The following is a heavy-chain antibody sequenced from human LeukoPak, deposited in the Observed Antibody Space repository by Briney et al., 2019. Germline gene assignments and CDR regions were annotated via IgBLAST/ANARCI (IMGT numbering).Heavy chain of an antibody. CDR2: ISNDGNNK. CDR3: AKPYSSGWDFDY. Sequence: GGSLRLSCAASGXIFSSYDMYWVRQAPGKGLEWVAVISNDGNNKRYADSVKGRFTISRDNSKNTLYLQMNSLRAEDTAVYYCAKPYSSGWDFDYWGQGTLVTVSS. D-gene: IGHD6-19*01. V-gene: IGHV3-30*18. J-gene: IGHJ4*02. CDR1: GXIFSSYD.